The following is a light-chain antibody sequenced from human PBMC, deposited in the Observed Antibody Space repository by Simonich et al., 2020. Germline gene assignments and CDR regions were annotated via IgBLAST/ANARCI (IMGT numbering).Light chain of an antibody. CDR1: QSVLYSSNNKNY. CDR3: QQYYSTPPYT. CDR2: WAS. J-gene: IGKJ2*01. Sequence: DIVMPQSPDSLAVSLVESATINCKSSQSVLYSSNNKNYLAWYQQTPGQPPKLLIYWASTRESGVPDRFSGSGSGTDFTLTISSLQAEDVAVYYCQQYYSTPPYTFGQGTKLEIK. V-gene: IGKV4-1*01.